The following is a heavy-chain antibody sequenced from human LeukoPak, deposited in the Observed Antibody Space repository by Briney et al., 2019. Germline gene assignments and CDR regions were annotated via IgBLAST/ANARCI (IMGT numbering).Heavy chain of an antibody. CDR1: GFTISSYS. Sequence: PGGSLRLSCAASGFTISSYSMNWVRQAPGKGLEWVSSISSSSSYIYYADSVKGRFTISRDNAKNSLYLQMNSLRAEDTAVYYCAREAGRVLRYFDWLPDSSDNYYYYMDVWGKGTTVTVSS. V-gene: IGHV3-21*01. J-gene: IGHJ6*03. CDR3: AREAGRVLRYFDWLPDSSDNYYYYMDV. D-gene: IGHD3-9*01. CDR2: ISSSSSYI.